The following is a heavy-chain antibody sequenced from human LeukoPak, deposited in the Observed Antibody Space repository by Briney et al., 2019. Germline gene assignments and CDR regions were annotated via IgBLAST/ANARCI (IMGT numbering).Heavy chain of an antibody. CDR2: MFYSGSTS. Sequence: SETLSLTCTVSGGSISTANYYWGWIRQPPGKGLEWIGNMFYSGSTSYYSPSLKSRVTISLDTSRNHFSLKLNSVTAADTAANYCAKSNGYGLVDIWGQGTMVTVSS. V-gene: IGHV4-39*07. CDR1: GGSISTANYY. J-gene: IGHJ3*02. D-gene: IGHD3-10*01. CDR3: AKSNGYGLVDI.